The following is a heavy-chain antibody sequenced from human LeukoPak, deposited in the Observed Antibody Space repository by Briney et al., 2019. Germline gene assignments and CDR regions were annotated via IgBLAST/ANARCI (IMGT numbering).Heavy chain of an antibody. CDR3: ARGTLRNSSREKQNWFDP. CDR1: GGTFSSYA. V-gene: IGHV1-69*05. D-gene: IGHD6-13*01. Sequence: SVKVSCKASGGTFSSYAISWVRQAPGQGLEWMGGIIPIFGTANYAQKFQGRVTITTDESTSTAYMELSSLRSEDTAVYYCARGTLRNSSREKQNWFDPWGQGTLVTVSS. J-gene: IGHJ5*02. CDR2: IIPIFGTA.